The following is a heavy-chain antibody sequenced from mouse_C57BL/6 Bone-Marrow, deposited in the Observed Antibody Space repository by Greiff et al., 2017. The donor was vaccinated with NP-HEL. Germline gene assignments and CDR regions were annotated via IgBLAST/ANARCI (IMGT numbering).Heavy chain of an antibody. D-gene: IGHD1-1*01. CDR2: INPSDGGT. CDR1: GYTFTSYW. CDR3: ARGPSTVVHWYFDV. Sequence: QVQLKQPGTELVKPGASVKLSCKASGYTFTSYWMHWVKPRPGQGLEWIGNINPSDGGTNYNEKFKSKATLTVDKSSSTAYMQLSSLTSEDSAVYYCARGPSTVVHWYFDVWGTGTTVTVSS. V-gene: IGHV1-53*01. J-gene: IGHJ1*03.